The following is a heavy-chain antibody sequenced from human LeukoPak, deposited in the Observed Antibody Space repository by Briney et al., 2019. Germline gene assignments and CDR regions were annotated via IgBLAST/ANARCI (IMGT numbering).Heavy chain of an antibody. Sequence: SETLSLTCTVSGGSISRSSYYWGWIRQHPGKGLEWIGYIYYSGSTYHNPSLKSRVTISVDTSKNQFSLKLSSVTAADTAVYYCARSILYYDSSGYYYGWFDPWGQGTLVTVSS. V-gene: IGHV4-31*03. CDR3: ARSILYYDSSGYYYGWFDP. CDR1: GGSISRSSYY. CDR2: IYYSGST. J-gene: IGHJ5*02. D-gene: IGHD3-22*01.